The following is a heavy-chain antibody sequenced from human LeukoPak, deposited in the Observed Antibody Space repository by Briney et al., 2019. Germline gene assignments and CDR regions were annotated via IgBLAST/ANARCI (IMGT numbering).Heavy chain of an antibody. V-gene: IGHV4-38-2*01. Sequence: SETLSLTCAVSGYSISSGYYWGWIRQPPGKGLEWIGSIYHGGSTYYNPSLKSRVTISVDTSKNQFSLKLSSVTAADTAVYYCAAYCSGGSCYSDSDYWGQGTLVTVSS. J-gene: IGHJ4*02. D-gene: IGHD2-15*01. CDR1: GYSISSGYY. CDR2: IYHGGST. CDR3: AAYCSGGSCYSDSDY.